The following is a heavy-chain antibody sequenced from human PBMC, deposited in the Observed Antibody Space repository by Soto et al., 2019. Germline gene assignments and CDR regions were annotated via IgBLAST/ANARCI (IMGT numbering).Heavy chain of an antibody. CDR1: GLTYKNYA. V-gene: IGHV3-23*01. Sequence: LRLSCRASGLTYKNYAMTWVRQAPGRGLEWVAGISANGGSTYYADSVKGRFTISRDNSKLTVYLQMNSLRAEDTAIYYCAKDRTFNFYYGMDVWGQGTTVTVSS. J-gene: IGHJ6*02. CDR2: ISANGGST. CDR3: AKDRTFNFYYGMDV.